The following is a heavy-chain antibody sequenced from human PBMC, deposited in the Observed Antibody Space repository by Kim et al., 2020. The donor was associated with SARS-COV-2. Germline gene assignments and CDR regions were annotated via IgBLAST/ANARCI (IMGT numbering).Heavy chain of an antibody. Sequence: GGSLRLSCAASGFTFSSYWMSWVRQAPGKGLEWVANIKQDGSEKYYVDSVKGRFTISRDNAKNSLYLQMNSLRAEDTAVYYCARDQMVRGVISSSYYGMDVWGQGTTVTVSS. J-gene: IGHJ6*02. CDR2: IKQDGSEK. CDR1: GFTFSSYW. CDR3: ARDQMVRGVISSSYYGMDV. V-gene: IGHV3-7*03. D-gene: IGHD3-10*01.